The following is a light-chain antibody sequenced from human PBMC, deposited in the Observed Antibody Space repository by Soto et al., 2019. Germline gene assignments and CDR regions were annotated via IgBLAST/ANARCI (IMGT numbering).Light chain of an antibody. Sequence: QSVLTQPASVSGSPGQSITISCTGTSSDVGTYNVVSWYQQHPGKVPKLMIYEVTKRPSGVSNRFSGSKSGNTASLTISGLQAEDEADYYCCSYVGSSTWVFGGGTQLTVL. CDR3: CSYVGSSTWV. CDR2: EVT. CDR1: SSDVGTYNV. V-gene: IGLV2-23*02. J-gene: IGLJ3*02.